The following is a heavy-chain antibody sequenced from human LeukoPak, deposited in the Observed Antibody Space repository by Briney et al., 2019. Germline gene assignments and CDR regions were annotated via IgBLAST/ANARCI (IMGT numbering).Heavy chain of an antibody. V-gene: IGHV1-18*01. CDR1: GYTFTSYA. CDR3: ARVTGPYYFDY. J-gene: IGHJ4*02. CDR2: ISAYNGNT. Sequence: ASVKVSCKASGYTFTSYAMNWVRQAPGQGLEWMGWISAYNGNTNYAQKLQGRVTMTTDTSTSTAYMELRSLRSDDTAVYYCARVTGPYYFDYWGQGTLVTVSS. D-gene: IGHD7-27*01.